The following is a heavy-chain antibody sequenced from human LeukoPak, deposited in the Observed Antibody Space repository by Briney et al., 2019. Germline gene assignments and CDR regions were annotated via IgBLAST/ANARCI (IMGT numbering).Heavy chain of an antibody. D-gene: IGHD3-10*01. J-gene: IGHJ4*02. V-gene: IGHV5-51*01. CDR2: IYPADSDT. CDR1: GYIFVNYW. CDR3: SRQSRDGSKTRGYYFDY. Sequence: GESLKISCQVSGYIFVNYWIGWVRQMPGKGLESMGIIYPADSDTTYSPSFQGQVTISADKSISTVYLQWSSLKASAPTTCPCSRQSRDGSKTRGYYFDYWGQGTLVTVSS.